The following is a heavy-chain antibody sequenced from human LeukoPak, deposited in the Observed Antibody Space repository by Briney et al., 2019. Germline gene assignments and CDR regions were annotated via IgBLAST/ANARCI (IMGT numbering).Heavy chain of an antibody. Sequence: SVKVSCKASGGTFSSYAISWVRQAPGQGLEWMGRIIPIFGTANYAQKFQGRVTITTDESTSTAYMELSSLRSEDTAVYYCARARYCSGGSCYSEFDYWGQGTLVTVSS. CDR1: GGTFSSYA. D-gene: IGHD2-15*01. CDR2: IIPIFGTA. CDR3: ARARYCSGGSCYSEFDY. J-gene: IGHJ4*02. V-gene: IGHV1-69*05.